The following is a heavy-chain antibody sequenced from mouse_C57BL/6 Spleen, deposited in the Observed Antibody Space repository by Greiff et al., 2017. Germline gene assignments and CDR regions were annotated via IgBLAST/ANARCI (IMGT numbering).Heavy chain of an antibody. CDR1: GFTFSDAW. CDR2: IRNKANNHAT. D-gene: IGHD4-1*01. Sequence: EVQLVESGGGLVQPGGSMKLSCAASGFTFSDAWMDWVRQSPEKGLEWVAEIRNKANNHATYYAESVKGRFTISRDDSKSSVYLQMNSLRAEDTGIYYCTRQTADWYFDVWGTGTTVTVSS. CDR3: TRQTADWYFDV. V-gene: IGHV6-6*01. J-gene: IGHJ1*03.